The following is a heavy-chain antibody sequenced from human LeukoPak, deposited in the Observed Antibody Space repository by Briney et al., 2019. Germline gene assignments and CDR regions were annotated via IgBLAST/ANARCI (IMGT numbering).Heavy chain of an antibody. V-gene: IGHV3-23*01. Sequence: TGGTLRLSCAASGFTFSSYGMSWVRQAPGKGLEWVSAISGSGGSTYYANSVKGRFTISRDNSKNTLYLQMNSLRAEDTAVYYCAKQSDSSGWTYYFDYWGQGTLVTVSS. CDR3: AKQSDSSGWTYYFDY. D-gene: IGHD6-19*01. CDR1: GFTFSSYG. J-gene: IGHJ4*02. CDR2: ISGSGGST.